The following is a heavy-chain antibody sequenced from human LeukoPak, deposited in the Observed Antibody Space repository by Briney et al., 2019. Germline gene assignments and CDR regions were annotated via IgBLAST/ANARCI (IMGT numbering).Heavy chain of an antibody. CDR2: MNPNSGNT. CDR1: GYTFTSYD. Sequence: ASVKVSCKASGYTFTSYDINWVRQATGQGLEWMGWMNPNSGNTGYAQKFQGRVTITRNTSISTAYMELSSLRSEDTAVYYCARAITMVRGVIGYWGQGTLVTVSS. CDR3: ARAITMVRGVIGY. D-gene: IGHD3-10*01. J-gene: IGHJ4*02. V-gene: IGHV1-8*03.